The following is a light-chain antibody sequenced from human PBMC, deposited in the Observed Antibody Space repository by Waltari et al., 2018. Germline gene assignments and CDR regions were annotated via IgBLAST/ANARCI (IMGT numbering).Light chain of an antibody. J-gene: IGKJ2*01. CDR2: FTS. V-gene: IGKV3-15*01. CDR3: QQYNEWPYT. Sequence: ETIMTQSPATLSVSPGETATLSCRASQSVGNNIAWFQQTPGQAPRLLIYFTSSRSTNIPGRFSGAGSGTDFTLTISGLQSEDFAVYYCQQYNEWPYTFGQGT. CDR1: QSVGNN.